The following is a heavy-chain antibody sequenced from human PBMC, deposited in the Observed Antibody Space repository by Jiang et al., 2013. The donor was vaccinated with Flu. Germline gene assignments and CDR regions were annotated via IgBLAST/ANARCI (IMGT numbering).Heavy chain of an antibody. D-gene: IGHD3-22*01. Sequence: SGPGLVKPSETLSLTCAVSGYSISSGYYWGWIRQPPGKGLEWIGSIYHSGGTYYNPSLKSRVTISVDTSKNQFSLKLSSVTAADTAVYYCARDTGGSQGYDSSGYYLLFDYWGQGTLVTVSS. CDR3: ARDTGGSQGYDSSGYYLLFDY. CDR2: IYHSGGT. CDR1: GYSISSGYY. J-gene: IGHJ4*02. V-gene: IGHV4-38-2*02.